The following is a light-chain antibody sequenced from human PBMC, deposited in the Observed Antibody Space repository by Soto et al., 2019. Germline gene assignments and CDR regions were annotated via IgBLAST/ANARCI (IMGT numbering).Light chain of an antibody. J-gene: IGKJ1*01. CDR3: QQRTIWPT. Sequence: EIVLTQSPATLSLSPGERATLSCRASETVTSFLAWYQQKPGQAPRLLMYDASIRATGIPARFSGSGSGKDFTLTISSLEPEDVAVYYCQQRTIWPTFGQGTKVEIK. V-gene: IGKV3-11*01. CDR2: DAS. CDR1: ETVTSF.